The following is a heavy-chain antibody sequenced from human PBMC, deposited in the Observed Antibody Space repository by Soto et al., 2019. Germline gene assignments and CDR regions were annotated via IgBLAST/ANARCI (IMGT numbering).Heavy chain of an antibody. Sequence: GGSLRLSCAASGFTFRSYAMHWVRQAPGKGLECVAVISYDGSNKFYRDSVKGRFTISRDNSKNTLYLQMNSLRAEDTAVYYCASLMGIAVAGTNYWGKGTLVTVSS. D-gene: IGHD6-19*01. V-gene: IGHV3-30-3*01. CDR2: ISYDGSNK. J-gene: IGHJ4*02. CDR1: GFTFRSYA. CDR3: ASLMGIAVAGTNY.